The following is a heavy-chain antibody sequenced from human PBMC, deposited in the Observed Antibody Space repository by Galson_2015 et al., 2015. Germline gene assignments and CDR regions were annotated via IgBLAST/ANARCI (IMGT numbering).Heavy chain of an antibody. CDR3: ASRRGRAVAAAIPGGFDY. D-gene: IGHD2-2*02. CDR1: GFTFSSYS. CDR2: ISSSSSTI. Sequence: SLRLSCAASGFTFSSYSMNWVRQAPGKGLEWVSYISSSSSTIYYADSVKGRFTISRDNAKNSLYLQMNSLRDEDTAVYYCASRRGRAVAAAIPGGFDYWGQGTLVTVSS. V-gene: IGHV3-48*02. J-gene: IGHJ4*02.